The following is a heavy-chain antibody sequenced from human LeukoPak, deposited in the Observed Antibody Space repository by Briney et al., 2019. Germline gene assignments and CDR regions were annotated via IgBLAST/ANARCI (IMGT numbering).Heavy chain of an antibody. D-gene: IGHD3-10*01. V-gene: IGHV3-23*01. Sequence: PGGSLRLSCAASGFTFSSYAMSWVRQAPGKGLEWVSAISGSGGSTYYADSVKGRFTISRDNSKNTLYLQMNSLRAEDTAVYYCAKDPRVIPMVRGAKGEVDYWGQGTLVTVSS. CDR3: AKDPRVIPMVRGAKGEVDY. CDR1: GFTFSSYA. CDR2: ISGSGGST. J-gene: IGHJ4*02.